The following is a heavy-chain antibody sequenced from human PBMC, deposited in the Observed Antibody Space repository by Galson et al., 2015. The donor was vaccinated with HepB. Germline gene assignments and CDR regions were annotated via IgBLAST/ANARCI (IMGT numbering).Heavy chain of an antibody. D-gene: IGHD6-19*01. CDR3: AKGLAVAGTAEFDY. CDR2: ISYDGSNK. J-gene: IGHJ4*02. Sequence: SLRLSCAASGFTFSSYGMHWVRQAPGKGLEWVAVISYDGSNKYYADSVKGRFTISRDSSKNTLYLQMNSLRAEDTAVYYCAKGLAVAGTAEFDYWGQGTLVTVSS. CDR1: GFTFSSYG. V-gene: IGHV3-30*18.